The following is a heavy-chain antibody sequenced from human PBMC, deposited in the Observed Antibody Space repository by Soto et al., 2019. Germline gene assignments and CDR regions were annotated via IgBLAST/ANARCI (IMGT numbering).Heavy chain of an antibody. CDR2: ISYDGSNK. J-gene: IGHJ4*02. V-gene: IGHV3-30-3*01. CDR3: ARAPYYYDSSGPSDY. D-gene: IGHD3-22*01. CDR1: GFTFSSYA. Sequence: GGSLRLSCAASGFTFSSYAMHWVRQAPGKGLEWVAVISYDGSNKYYADSVKGRFTISRDNSKNTLYLQMNSLRAEDTAVYYCARAPYYYDSSGPSDYWGQGTLVTVSS.